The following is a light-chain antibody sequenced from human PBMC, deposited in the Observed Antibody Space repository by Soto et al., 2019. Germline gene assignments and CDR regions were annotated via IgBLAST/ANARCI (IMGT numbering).Light chain of an antibody. J-gene: IGLJ2*01. V-gene: IGLV1-47*01. CDR3: AAWDDSLSGVV. CDR2: RNS. Sequence: QSVLTQPPSASGTPGQRVTISCSGSSSNIGSNYVYWYQPLPGTVPQLLIYRNSERPSGVLDRFSGSKSGTSASLAISGRRSEDEADYYCAAWDDSLSGVVFGGGTKLTVL. CDR1: SSNIGSNY.